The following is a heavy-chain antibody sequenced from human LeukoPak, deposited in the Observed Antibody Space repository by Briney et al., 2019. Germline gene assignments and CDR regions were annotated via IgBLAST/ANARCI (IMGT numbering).Heavy chain of an antibody. J-gene: IGHJ4*02. D-gene: IGHD5-18*01. CDR2: ISYDGSNK. V-gene: IGHV3-30-3*01. Sequence: PGGSLRLSCAASGFTFSSYAMHWVRQAPGKGLEWVAVISYDGSNKYYADSVKGRFTIPRDNSKNTLYLQMNSLRAEDTAVYYCARPRGYSYGLYFDYWGQGTLVTVSS. CDR1: GFTFSSYA. CDR3: ARPRGYSYGLYFDY.